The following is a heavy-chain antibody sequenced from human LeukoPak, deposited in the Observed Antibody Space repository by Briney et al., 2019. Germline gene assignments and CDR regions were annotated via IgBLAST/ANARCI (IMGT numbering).Heavy chain of an antibody. CDR1: GFTFSSYA. D-gene: IGHD3-9*01. V-gene: IGHV3-23*01. CDR3: AKGLTNLGDD. Sequence: GGSLRLSCAASGFTFSSYAMSWVRQAPGKGLEWVSAISGSGSSAYYADSVKGRFTISRDNSKNTLYLQMNSLRPEDTAVYYCAKGLTNLGDDWGQGTLVTVSS. J-gene: IGHJ4*02. CDR2: ISGSGSSA.